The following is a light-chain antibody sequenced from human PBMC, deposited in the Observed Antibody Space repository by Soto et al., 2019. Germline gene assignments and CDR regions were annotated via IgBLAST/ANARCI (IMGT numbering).Light chain of an antibody. V-gene: IGLV2-11*01. CDR3: CSFAGSYIYV. CDR2: DVS. J-gene: IGLJ1*01. CDR1: SSDVGGYNY. Sequence: QSVLTQPRSVSGSPGQSVTISCTGTSSDVGGYNYVSWYLQHPGKAPKVMIYDVSKRPSGVPDRFSGSKSGNTASLTISGLQSEDEADYYCCSFAGSYIYVFGTGTKVTVL.